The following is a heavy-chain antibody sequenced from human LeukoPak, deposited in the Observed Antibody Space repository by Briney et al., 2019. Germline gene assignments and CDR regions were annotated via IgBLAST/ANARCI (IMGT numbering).Heavy chain of an antibody. CDR2: ISAYNGNT. D-gene: IGHD3-22*01. V-gene: IGHV1-18*01. CDR3: ARAGGSGYYVFDY. Sequence: ASVKASCKASGYTFTSYGISWVRQAPGQGLEWMGWISAYNGNTNYAQKLQGRVTMTTDTSTSTDYMELRSLRSDDTAVYYCARAGGSGYYVFDYWGQGTLVTVSS. CDR1: GYTFTSYG. J-gene: IGHJ4*02.